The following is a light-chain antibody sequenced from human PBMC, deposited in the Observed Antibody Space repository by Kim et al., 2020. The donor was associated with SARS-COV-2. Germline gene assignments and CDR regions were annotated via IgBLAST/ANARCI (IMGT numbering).Light chain of an antibody. V-gene: IGLV3-21*02. CDR2: QDS. CDR3: QVWDSTSDHRVV. Sequence: GQTASVSSGGNSIGMKSMHWYRQKTDRAPVLVIYQDSDRPSGIPKRFSGSNYGNTATLTISRVEAGDEADYYCQVWDSTSDHRVVFGGGTQLTVL. J-gene: IGLJ2*01. CDR1: SIGMKS.